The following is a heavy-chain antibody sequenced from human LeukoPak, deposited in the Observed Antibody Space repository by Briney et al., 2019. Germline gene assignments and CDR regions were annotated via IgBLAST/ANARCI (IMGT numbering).Heavy chain of an antibody. CDR1: GGSISSYY. J-gene: IGHJ3*02. CDR2: IYYSGST. CDR3: ARDNRGLDWQWLVFGINAFDI. Sequence: SETLSLTCTVSGGSISSYYWSWIRQPPGKGLEWIGYIYYSGSTNYNPSLKSRVTMSVDTSKNQFSLKLSSVTAADTAVYYCARDNRGLDWQWLVFGINAFDIWGQGTMVTVSS. D-gene: IGHD6-19*01. V-gene: IGHV4-59*12.